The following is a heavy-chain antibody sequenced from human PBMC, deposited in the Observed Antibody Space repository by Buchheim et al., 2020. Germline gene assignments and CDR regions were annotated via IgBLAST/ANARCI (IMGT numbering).Heavy chain of an antibody. D-gene: IGHD2-21*02. J-gene: IGHJ6*02. CDR3: ARTLRSTKGMDV. Sequence: EVQLVESGGGLVQPGGSLRLSCTASEFTLTPYWVRWVRQAPGKGLEWVATIDPDGSQTYYLDSVEGRFIISRDNAKNSVWLQLNSLRAEDTAIYYCARTLRSTKGMDVWGQGTT. CDR2: IDPDGSQT. V-gene: IGHV3-7*03. CDR1: EFTLTPYW.